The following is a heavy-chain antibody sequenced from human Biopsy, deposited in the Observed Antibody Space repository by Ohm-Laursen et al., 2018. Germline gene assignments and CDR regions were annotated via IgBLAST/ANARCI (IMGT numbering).Heavy chain of an antibody. CDR1: EFIFSRFW. J-gene: IGHJ6*02. V-gene: IGHV3-74*01. Sequence: SLRLSCTASEFIFSRFWMYWVRQAPGKGLVWVSRINSDGSSTNYADAVKGRFTISRDNAKNTVFLQMNSLRAEDTAVYYCTRLAYYYYYGMDVWGQGTTVTVSS. D-gene: IGHD2-21*01. CDR3: TRLAYYYYYGMDV. CDR2: INSDGSST.